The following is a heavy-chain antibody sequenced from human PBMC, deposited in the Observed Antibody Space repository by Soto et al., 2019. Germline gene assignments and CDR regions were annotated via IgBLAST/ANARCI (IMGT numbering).Heavy chain of an antibody. D-gene: IGHD6-13*01. CDR2: INHSGST. CDR3: ARGRGYSSSWSYFDY. J-gene: IGHJ4*02. Sequence: SETLSLTCAVYGGSFSGYYWSWIRQPPGKGLEWIGEINHSGSTNYNPSLKSRVTISVDTSKNQFSLKLSSVTAADTAVYYCARGRGYSSSWSYFDYWGQGTLVTVSS. CDR1: GGSFSGYY. V-gene: IGHV4-34*01.